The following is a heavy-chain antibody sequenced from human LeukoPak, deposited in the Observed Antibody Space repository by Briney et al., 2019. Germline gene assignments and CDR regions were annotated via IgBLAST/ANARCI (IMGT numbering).Heavy chain of an antibody. CDR2: ISGSGAGLT. Sequence: GGSLRLSCVASGFTFSSYAMSWVRQAPGKGLEWVSTISGSGAGLTYYADSVTGRFTISRDNSKNTLYLQMSSLTAEDTAVYYCAKMLWGSRYFDYWGQGALVTVSS. D-gene: IGHD7-27*01. J-gene: IGHJ4*02. CDR1: GFTFSSYA. V-gene: IGHV3-23*01. CDR3: AKMLWGSRYFDY.